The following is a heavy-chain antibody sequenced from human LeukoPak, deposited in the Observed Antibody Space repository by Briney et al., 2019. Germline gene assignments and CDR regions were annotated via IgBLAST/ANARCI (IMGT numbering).Heavy chain of an antibody. J-gene: IGHJ4*02. CDR3: ARRSKQWLVLPFDY. CDR2: INHSGST. CDR1: GFTFNSYG. D-gene: IGHD6-19*01. V-gene: IGHV4-34*01. Sequence: PGGSLRLSCAASGFTFNSYGMHWIRQPPGKGLEWIGEINHSGSTNYNPSLKSRVTISVGTSKNQFSLKLSSVTAADTAVYYCARRSKQWLVLPFDYWGQGTLVTVSS.